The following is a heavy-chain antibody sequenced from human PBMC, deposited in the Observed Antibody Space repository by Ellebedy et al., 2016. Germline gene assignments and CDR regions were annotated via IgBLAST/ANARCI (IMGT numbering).Heavy chain of an antibody. CDR3: ARDGIVGGPTEYYFDY. D-gene: IGHD1-26*01. CDR1: GFTLSTYA. CDR2: ISYDGSNK. Sequence: GESLKISCAASGFTLSTYAMHWVRQAPGKALEWVAVISYDGSNKYYADSVKGRFTISRDNSKNTLYLQMNSLRAEDTAVYYCARDGIVGGPTEYYFDYWGQGTQVTVSS. J-gene: IGHJ4*02. V-gene: IGHV3-30-3*01.